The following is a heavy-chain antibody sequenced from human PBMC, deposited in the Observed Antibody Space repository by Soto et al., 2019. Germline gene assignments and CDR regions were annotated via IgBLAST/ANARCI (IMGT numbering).Heavy chain of an antibody. CDR2: IYYSGST. V-gene: IGHV4-31*03. CDR3: ARLRRDGYNWDY. CDR1: GGSISSGGYY. Sequence: LSLTCTVSGGSISSGGYYWSWIRQHPGKGLEWIGYIYYSGSTYYNPSLKSRVTISVDTSKNQFSLKLSSVTAADTAVYYCARLRRDGYNWDYWGQGTLVTVSS. D-gene: IGHD5-12*01. J-gene: IGHJ4*02.